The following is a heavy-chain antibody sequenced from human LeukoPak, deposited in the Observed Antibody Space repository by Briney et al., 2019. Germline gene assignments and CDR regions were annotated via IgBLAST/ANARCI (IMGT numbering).Heavy chain of an antibody. J-gene: IGHJ6*02. CDR3: ARGGTIDDYYGMDV. V-gene: IGHV5-51*01. Sequence: GDSLKISCRASGYTFAGSWIGWVRQMSGRGLEWVGIIYPGDSDTRYSPSFQGQVTISADKSISTAYLQWSSLKASDTAMYYCARGGTIDDYYGMDVWGQGTTVTVSS. CDR1: GYTFAGSW. CDR2: IYPGDSDT. D-gene: IGHD3-16*01.